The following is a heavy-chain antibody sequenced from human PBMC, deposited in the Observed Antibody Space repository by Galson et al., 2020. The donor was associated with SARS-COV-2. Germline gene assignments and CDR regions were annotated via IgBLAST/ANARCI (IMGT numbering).Heavy chain of an antibody. V-gene: IGHV4-30-4*07. CDR1: GGSISSGGFS. D-gene: IGHD2-8*02. J-gene: IGHJ6*02. Sequence: SETLSLTCAVSGGSISSGGFSWSWIRQPPGKGLEWIGYIHNSGSTYYNPSLKSRVTISVDTSKNQFSLKLRSVTAADTAVYYCARGPARARYCTGGVCYYGMDVWGQGTTVTVSS. CDR2: IHNSGST. CDR3: ARGPARARYCTGGVCYYGMDV.